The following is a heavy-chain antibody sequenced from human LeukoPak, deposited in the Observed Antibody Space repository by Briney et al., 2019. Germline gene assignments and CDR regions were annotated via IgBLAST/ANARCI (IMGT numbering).Heavy chain of an antibody. CDR1: GYTFTSYD. Sequence: GASVKVSCKASGYTFTSYDINWVRQATGQGLEWMGWMNPNSGNTGYAQKFQGRVTMTRNTSISTAYMELSSLRSEDTAVYYCARGQVGSSGWYYYYYYGVDVWGQGTTVTVSS. V-gene: IGHV1-8*01. D-gene: IGHD6-19*01. J-gene: IGHJ6*02. CDR3: ARGQVGSSGWYYYYYYGVDV. CDR2: MNPNSGNT.